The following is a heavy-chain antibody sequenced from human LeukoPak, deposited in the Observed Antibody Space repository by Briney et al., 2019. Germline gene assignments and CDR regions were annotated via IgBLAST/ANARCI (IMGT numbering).Heavy chain of an antibody. J-gene: IGHJ3*02. CDR2: IYYSGST. D-gene: IGHD1-7*01. CDR1: GGSISSSSYY. Sequence: PSETLSLTCTISGGSISSSSYYWGWIRQPPGKGLEWIGSIYYSGSTYYNPSLKSRVTISVDTSKNQFSLKLSSVTAADTAVYYCARHRKRITGTTHAFDIWGQGTMVTVSS. CDR3: ARHRKRITGTTHAFDI. V-gene: IGHV4-39*01.